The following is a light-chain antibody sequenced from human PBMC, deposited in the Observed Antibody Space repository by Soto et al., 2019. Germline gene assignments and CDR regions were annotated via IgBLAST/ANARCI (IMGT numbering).Light chain of an antibody. V-gene: IGLV1-44*01. CDR3: AAWDDSLNGVV. CDR1: TSNIGSDT. Sequence: QSVLTQPPSASGPPGQRVTISCSGSTSNIGSDTVNWYQQLPGTAPKLLIYLNNQRPSGVADRFSGSKSGTSASLAISGLQSEDEADYYCAAWDDSLNGVVFGGGTKLTVL. J-gene: IGLJ2*01. CDR2: LNN.